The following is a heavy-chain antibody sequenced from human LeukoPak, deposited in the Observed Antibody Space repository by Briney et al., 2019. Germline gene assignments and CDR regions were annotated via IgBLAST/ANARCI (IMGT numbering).Heavy chain of an antibody. CDR2: ISGGGDGT. CDR1: GFTFHNYI. D-gene: IGHD2-2*03. J-gene: IGHJ4*02. CDR3: AKDGYGTSDY. V-gene: IGHV3-23*01. Sequence: GGSLRLSCAASGFTFHNYIMNWVRRAPGKGLEWVSGISGGGDGTYYADSIKGRFTISRDNSKNTLFLRMNSLRAEDTAVYYCAKDGYGTSDYWGQGTLVTVSS.